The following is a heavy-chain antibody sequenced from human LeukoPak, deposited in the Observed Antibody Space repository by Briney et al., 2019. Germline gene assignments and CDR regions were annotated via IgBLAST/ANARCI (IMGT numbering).Heavy chain of an antibody. CDR1: GFTFSSYA. D-gene: IGHD6-13*01. CDR2: ISGSGGST. V-gene: IGHV3-23*01. J-gene: IGHJ4*02. Sequence: PGGSLRLSCAASGFTFSSYAMSWVRQAPGKGLEWVSAISGSGGSTYYADSVKGRFTISRDNSKDTLYLQMNSLRAEDTAVYYCAKDMGVSYSSSEGCDYWGQGTLVTVSS. CDR3: AKDMGVSYSSSEGCDY.